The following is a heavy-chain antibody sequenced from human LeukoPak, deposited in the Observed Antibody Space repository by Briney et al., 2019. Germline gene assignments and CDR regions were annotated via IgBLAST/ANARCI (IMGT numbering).Heavy chain of an antibody. CDR1: GFTFSNYW. V-gene: IGHV3-74*01. Sequence: PGGSLRLSCAASGFTFSNYWMHWVRQVPGKGLVWISRINDDGSATFYASSVKGRFIFASANENNTSYLQMSNLTADATALYYCARENQAPCQTHGYWGKGTLVTVPS. J-gene: IGHJ4*02. CDR3: ARENQAPCQTHGY. CDR2: INDDGSAT.